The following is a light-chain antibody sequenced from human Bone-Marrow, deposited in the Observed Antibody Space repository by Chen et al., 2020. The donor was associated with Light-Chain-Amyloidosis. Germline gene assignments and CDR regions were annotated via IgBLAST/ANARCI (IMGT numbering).Light chain of an antibody. V-gene: IGKV1-39*01. CDR2: TAS. CDR1: QFISNY. Sequence: DIQMTQSPFSLSASVGDRVIITCRASQFISNYLNWYQQKPGKAPKLLIYTASSLQSGVPSRFSGSGSGTDFTLTISSLQPEDFATDYCQQSYSTLPITFGQGTRLEIK. CDR3: QQSYSTLPIT. J-gene: IGKJ5*01.